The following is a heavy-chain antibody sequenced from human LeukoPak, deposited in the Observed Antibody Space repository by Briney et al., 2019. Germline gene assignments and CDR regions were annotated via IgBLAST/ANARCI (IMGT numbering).Heavy chain of an antibody. Sequence: GGSLTLSCTVSGFTFGDYAMSWFRQAPGKGLEWVGFIRIKAYGGTTEYAAAVKGRSTISTEDSKTIAYPHMNRLKTEDAALYYWTRRYCSSTSCYYMDGWGKGTTVTVSS. CDR2: IRIKAYGGTT. D-gene: IGHD2-2*01. V-gene: IGHV3-49*03. CDR1: GFTFGDYA. CDR3: TRRYCSSTSCYYMDG. J-gene: IGHJ6*03.